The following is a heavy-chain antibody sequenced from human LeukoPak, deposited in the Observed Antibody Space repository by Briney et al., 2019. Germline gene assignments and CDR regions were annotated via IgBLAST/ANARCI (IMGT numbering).Heavy chain of an antibody. Sequence: ASVKVSCKASGYTFTSYYMHWVRQAPGQGLEWMGMINPSGGSTGYAQKFQARVTMTRDTSTSTVYMELSSLRSEDTAVYYCARGLVAAAVLDHWGQGTLVTVSS. CDR3: ARGLVAAAVLDH. J-gene: IGHJ4*02. V-gene: IGHV1-46*01. CDR1: GYTFTSYY. CDR2: INPSGGST. D-gene: IGHD6-25*01.